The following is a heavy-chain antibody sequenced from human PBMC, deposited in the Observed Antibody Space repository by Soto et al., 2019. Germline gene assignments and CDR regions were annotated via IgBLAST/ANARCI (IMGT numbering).Heavy chain of an antibody. V-gene: IGHV4-30-2*01. Sequence: SETLSLTCTVSGGSISSGGYSWSWIRHPPGKGLEWIGYIYHSGSTYYNPSLKSRVTISVDRSKNQFSLKLSSVTAADTAVYYCARVGSWSGYFNYYGMDVWGQGTTVTVSS. J-gene: IGHJ6*02. D-gene: IGHD3-3*01. CDR3: ARVGSWSGYFNYYGMDV. CDR1: GGSISSGGYS. CDR2: IYHSGST.